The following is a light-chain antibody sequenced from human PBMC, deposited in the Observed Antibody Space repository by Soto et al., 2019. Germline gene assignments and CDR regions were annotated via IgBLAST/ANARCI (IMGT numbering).Light chain of an antibody. CDR1: QSVLYSSNHKNY. CDR3: QQYYSTPPT. CDR2: WAS. Sequence: DIVMTQSPDSLAVSLGERATINCKSSQSVLYSSNHKNYLAWYQQKPGQPPKLLVYWASTRESGVPDRISGSGSGADFTLTISSLQAEDVAVYYCQQYYSTPPTFGQGTKVEIK. V-gene: IGKV4-1*01. J-gene: IGKJ1*01.